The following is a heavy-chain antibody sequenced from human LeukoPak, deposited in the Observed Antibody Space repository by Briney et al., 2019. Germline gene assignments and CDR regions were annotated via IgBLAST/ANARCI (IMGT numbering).Heavy chain of an antibody. D-gene: IGHD2-15*01. CDR3: ARGHRSSSAYHCNAMDV. CDR1: GGXISSYY. CDR2: IYYSGST. J-gene: IGHJ6*02. V-gene: IGHV4-59*12. Sequence: PSETLSLTCTVSGGXISSYYWSWIXXPXXXXXEXIGYIYYSGSTYYNPSLKXRVSISVDTSKNQLSLTLTSVTAADTAVYYCARGHRSSSAYHCNAMDVWGQGTTVTVSS.